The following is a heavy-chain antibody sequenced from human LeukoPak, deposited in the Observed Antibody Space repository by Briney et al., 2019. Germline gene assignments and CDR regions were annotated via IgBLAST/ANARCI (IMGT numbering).Heavy chain of an antibody. CDR3: ARLGGYSSSWYGFDY. CDR2: IYYSGST. Sequence: SETLSLTCAVSGGSISSYYWGWIHQPPGKGLEWIGSIYYSGSTYYNPSLKSRVTISVDTSKNQFSLKLSSVTAADTAVYYCARLGGYSSSWYGFDYWGQGTLVTVSS. J-gene: IGHJ4*02. D-gene: IGHD6-13*01. V-gene: IGHV4-39*07. CDR1: GGSISSYY.